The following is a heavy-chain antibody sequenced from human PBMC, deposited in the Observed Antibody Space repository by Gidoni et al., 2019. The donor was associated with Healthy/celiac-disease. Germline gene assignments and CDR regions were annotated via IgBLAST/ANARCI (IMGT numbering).Heavy chain of an antibody. Sequence: QVQLQQWGAGLLKPSETLSLTCAVYGGSFCDYYWSWIRQPPGKGLEWIGEINHSGSTNYNPSLKSRVTISVDTAKNQFSLKLSSVTAADTAVYYCARQRGLLWFGETGGGWFDPWGQGTLVTVSS. V-gene: IGHV4-34*01. CDR3: ARQRGLLWFGETGGGWFDP. CDR2: INHSGST. J-gene: IGHJ5*02. CDR1: GGSFCDYY. D-gene: IGHD3-10*01.